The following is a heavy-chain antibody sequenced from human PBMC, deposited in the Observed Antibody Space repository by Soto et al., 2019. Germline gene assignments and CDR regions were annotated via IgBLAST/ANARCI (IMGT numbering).Heavy chain of an antibody. CDR3: ARQSRRYCSGGSCYNDWFDP. D-gene: IGHD2-15*01. Sequence: PGGSLRLSCAASGFTFSGYAMSWVRQAPGKGLEWVSAISGSGGSTYYADSVKGRFTISRDNSKNTLYLQMNSLRAEDTAVYYCARQSRRYCSGGSCYNDWFDPWGQGTLVTVSS. J-gene: IGHJ5*02. V-gene: IGHV3-23*01. CDR2: ISGSGGST. CDR1: GFTFSGYA.